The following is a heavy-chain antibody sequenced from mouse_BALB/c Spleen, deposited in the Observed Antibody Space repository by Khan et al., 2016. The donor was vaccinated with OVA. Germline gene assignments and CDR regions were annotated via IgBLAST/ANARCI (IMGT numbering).Heavy chain of an antibody. J-gene: IGHJ3*01. CDR2: IWSGGST. CDR1: GFSLTTYG. D-gene: IGHD2-14*01. CDR3: ARNSYMYDFTY. Sequence: VQLQQSGPGLVQPSQSLSITCTVSGFSLTTYGVHWVRQSPGKGLEWLGVIWSGGSTDYNAPFMSRLSISKDNSKSQVFFKMNSLQADDTAVYYCARNSYMYDFTYWGQGTLGTVSA. V-gene: IGHV2-2*01.